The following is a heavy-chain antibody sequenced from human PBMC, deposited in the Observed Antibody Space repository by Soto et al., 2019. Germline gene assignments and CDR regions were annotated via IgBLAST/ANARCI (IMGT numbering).Heavy chain of an antibody. CDR2: IYYSGST. CDR3: ARAFHYDFWSGYYPIQGYYFDY. V-gene: IGHV4-59*01. D-gene: IGHD3-3*01. J-gene: IGHJ4*02. CDR1: GGSISSYY. Sequence: QVQLQESGPGLVKPSETLSLTCTVSGGSISSYYWRWIRQPPGKGLEWIGYIYYSGSTNYNPSLKSRVTISVDTSKNQFSLKLSSVTAADTAVYYCARAFHYDFWSGYYPIQGYYFDYWGQGTLVTVSS.